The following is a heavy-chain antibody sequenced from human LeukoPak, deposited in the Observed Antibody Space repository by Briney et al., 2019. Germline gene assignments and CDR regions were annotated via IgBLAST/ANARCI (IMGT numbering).Heavy chain of an antibody. CDR3: AKGYCSGGSCYTYGWHFDY. CDR2: ISSSSSYI. D-gene: IGHD2-15*01. V-gene: IGHV3-21*04. Sequence: PGGSLRLSCAASGFTFSTYSMNWVRQAPGKGLEWVSSISSSSSYIYYADSVKGRFTISRDNSKNTLYLQMNSLRAEDTAVYYCAKGYCSGGSCYTYGWHFDYWGQGTLVTVSS. CDR1: GFTFSTYS. J-gene: IGHJ4*02.